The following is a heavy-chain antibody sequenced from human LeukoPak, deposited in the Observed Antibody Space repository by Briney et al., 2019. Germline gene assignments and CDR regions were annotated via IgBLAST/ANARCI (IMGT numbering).Heavy chain of an antibody. CDR1: GYTFIYYG. CDR2: ITAYNGET. D-gene: IGHD6-6*01. J-gene: IGHJ4*02. CDR3: AKDHGSSSPSSDF. Sequence: GASVKASCKASGYTFIYYGISWVRQAPGQRLEWMGWITAYNGETKFAPKFQDRVTMTTDTSTSTAYMELRGLTSDDTAVYYCAKDHGSSSPSSDFWGQGTLVTVSS. V-gene: IGHV1-18*01.